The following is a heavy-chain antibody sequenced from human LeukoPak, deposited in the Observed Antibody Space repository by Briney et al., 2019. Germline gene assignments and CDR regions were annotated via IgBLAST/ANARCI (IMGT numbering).Heavy chain of an antibody. CDR3: AALVSGYYDSSGYHLPLDC. Sequence: WASVKVSCKASGFPFRSSAMQWVRQARGQRLEWVGWIDVGSGNTNYTQKFQERVTITRDMSTSTAYMELSSLRSDDTAVYYCAALVSGYYDSSGYHLPLDCWGQGNLVTVSS. D-gene: IGHD3-22*01. CDR1: GFPFRSSA. J-gene: IGHJ4*02. CDR2: IDVGSGNT. V-gene: IGHV1-58*02.